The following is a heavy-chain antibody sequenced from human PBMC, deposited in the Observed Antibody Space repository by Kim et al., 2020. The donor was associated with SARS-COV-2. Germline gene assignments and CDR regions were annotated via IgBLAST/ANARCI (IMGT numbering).Heavy chain of an antibody. CDR3: VKEAAFTTIVVDYYFDY. J-gene: IGHJ4*02. Sequence: VEGRFTTSRDNSKNTLYLQMNSLRTEDTALYYGVKEAAFTTIVVDYYFDYWGQGTLVTVSS. D-gene: IGHD3-22*01. V-gene: IGHV3-30*02.